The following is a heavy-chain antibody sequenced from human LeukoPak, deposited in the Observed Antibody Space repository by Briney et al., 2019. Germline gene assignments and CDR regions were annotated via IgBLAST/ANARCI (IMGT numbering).Heavy chain of an antibody. J-gene: IGHJ4*02. Sequence: GGSLRLSCAASGFTFSTYIMNWVRQTPGKGLEWVSSIGTSTSYIYYADSVKGRFTISRDNAKNSLYLEMNSLRAEDTAVYYCAKHHYDSSGIYHFDYWGQGTLVTVSS. CDR3: AKHHYDSSGIYHFDY. CDR2: IGTSTSYI. D-gene: IGHD3-22*01. V-gene: IGHV3-21*01. CDR1: GFTFSTYI.